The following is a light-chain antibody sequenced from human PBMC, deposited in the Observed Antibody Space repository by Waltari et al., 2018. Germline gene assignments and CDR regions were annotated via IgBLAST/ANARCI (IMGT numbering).Light chain of an antibody. CDR2: DVS. J-gene: IGLJ1*01. CDR1: SSDVGGYKY. CDR3: SSYTSSSTYV. V-gene: IGLV2-14*01. Sequence: QSALTQPASVSGSPGQSITISCTGTSSDVGGYKYVSWYQQHPGKAPKLMIYDVSKRPLGVPNRFSGSKSGNTASLTISGLQAEDEADYFCSSYTSSSTYVFGTGTKVTVL.